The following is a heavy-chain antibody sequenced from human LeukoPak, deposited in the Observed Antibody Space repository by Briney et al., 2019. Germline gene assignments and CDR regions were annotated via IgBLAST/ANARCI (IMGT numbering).Heavy chain of an antibody. CDR1: GGSISSYY. CDR2: IYYSGST. J-gene: IGHJ6*03. CDR3: ARDRLLEDRDFYSYYYMDV. V-gene: IGHV4-39*02. Sequence: SETLSLTCTVSGGSISSYYWSWIRQPPGKGLEWIGSIYYSGSTYYNPSLKSRVTISVDTSKNQFSLKLSSVTAADTAVYYCARDRLLEDRDFYSYYYMDVWGKGTTVTVSS. D-gene: IGHD1-1*01.